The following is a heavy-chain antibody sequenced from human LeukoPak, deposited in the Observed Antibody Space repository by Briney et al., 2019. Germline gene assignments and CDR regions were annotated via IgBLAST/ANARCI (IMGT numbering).Heavy chain of an antibody. V-gene: IGHV4-39*07. CDR2: IYYSGST. CDR3: ARDRLDIVASKD. CDR1: GGSISSSSYY. D-gene: IGHD5-12*01. Sequence: PSETLSLTCTVSGGSISSSSYYWGWIRQPPGKGLEWIGSIYYSGSTYYNPSLKSRVTISVDTSKNQFSLKLSSVTAADTAVYYCARDRLDIVASKDWGQGTLVTVSS. J-gene: IGHJ4*02.